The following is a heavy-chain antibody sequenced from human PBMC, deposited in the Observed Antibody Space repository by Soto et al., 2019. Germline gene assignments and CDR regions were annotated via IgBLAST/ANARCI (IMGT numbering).Heavy chain of an antibody. CDR1: GFTFDDYA. CDR3: AKSHSPFAVDITFDY. J-gene: IGHJ4*02. Sequence: EVQLVEAGGGLVQPGRSLRFSCAASGFTFDDYAMHWVRQAPGKGLEWVSGISWNSGSIGYADSVTGRFTISRDNAQISLYLQMSRLRAADTAVYYCAKSHSPFAVDITFDYWGQGTLVTVSS. D-gene: IGHD3-3*01. CDR2: ISWNSGSI. V-gene: IGHV3-9*01.